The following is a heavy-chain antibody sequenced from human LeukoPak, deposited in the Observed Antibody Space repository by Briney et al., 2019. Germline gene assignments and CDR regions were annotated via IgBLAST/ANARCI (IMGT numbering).Heavy chain of an antibody. Sequence: SETLSLTCTVSGGSISSDYWSWIRQPPGKGLEWTGYIYYIGSTNYNPSLKSRITISVDTPKSHFSPKLSSVTAADTAVYYCARVVGATGSSDYWGQGTLVTVSS. D-gene: IGHD1-26*01. CDR3: ARVVGATGSSDY. CDR2: IYYIGST. V-gene: IGHV4-59*01. CDR1: GGSISSDY. J-gene: IGHJ4*02.